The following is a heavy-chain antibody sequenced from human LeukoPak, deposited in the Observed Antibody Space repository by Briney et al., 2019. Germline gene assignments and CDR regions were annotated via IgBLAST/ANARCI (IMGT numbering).Heavy chain of an antibody. Sequence: GGSLRLSCAASGFTVISNLMTWVRQSPGRGLEWLSSIYSGGATYYADSVKGRFTISRDHSNNSVSLQMTNLRVEDTAIYYCAKPYRYYDFWSGYSDPAQLAGGYDYWGQGTLVTVSS. CDR1: GFTVISNL. V-gene: IGHV3-53*01. CDR2: IYSGGAT. J-gene: IGHJ4*02. CDR3: AKPYRYYDFWSGYSDPAQLAGGYDY. D-gene: IGHD3-3*01.